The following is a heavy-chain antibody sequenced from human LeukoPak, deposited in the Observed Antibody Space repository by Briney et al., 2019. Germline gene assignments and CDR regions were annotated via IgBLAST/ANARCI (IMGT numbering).Heavy chain of an antibody. CDR1: GFTFSSYA. J-gene: IGHJ4*02. Sequence: GSLRLPCAASGFTFSSYAMSWVRQPPGKGLEWIGEINHSGSTNYNPSLKSRVTISVDTSKNQFSLKLSSVTAADTAVYYCARALLYNWNYLGYWGQGTLVTVSS. V-gene: IGHV4-34*01. D-gene: IGHD1-20*01. CDR3: ARALLYNWNYLGY. CDR2: INHSGST.